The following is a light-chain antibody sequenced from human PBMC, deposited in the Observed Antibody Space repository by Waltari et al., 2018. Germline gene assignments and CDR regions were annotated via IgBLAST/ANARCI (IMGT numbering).Light chain of an antibody. CDR2: SNN. V-gene: IGLV1-44*01. Sequence: QSVLTQPPSASGTPGQRATISCFGSRSNIGRNTVTWYQQFPGTAPKLLIYSNNLRPSGVPDRFFGSRSGTSASLAISGLQSEDEADYYCATWDDSLNGYVFGTGTNVTVL. CDR3: ATWDDSLNGYV. J-gene: IGLJ1*01. CDR1: RSNIGRNT.